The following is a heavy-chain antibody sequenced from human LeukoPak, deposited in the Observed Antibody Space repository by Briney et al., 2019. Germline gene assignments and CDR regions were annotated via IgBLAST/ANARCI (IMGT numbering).Heavy chain of an antibody. CDR3: ARDRNYGSGSYSLYYYYGMDV. CDR2: ISSSSSYI. D-gene: IGHD3-10*01. Sequence: GGSLRLSCAASGFTFRSYSMNWVRQAPGKGLAWVSSISSSSSYIYYADSVKGRFTISRDNAKNSLYLQMNSLRAEDTAVYYCARDRNYGSGSYSLYYYYGMDVWGKGTTVTVSS. J-gene: IGHJ6*04. V-gene: IGHV3-21*01. CDR1: GFTFRSYS.